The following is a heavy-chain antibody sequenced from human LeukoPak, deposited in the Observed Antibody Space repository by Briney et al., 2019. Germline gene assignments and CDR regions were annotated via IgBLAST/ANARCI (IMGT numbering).Heavy chain of an antibody. CDR2: ISSSSSTK. J-gene: IGHJ4*02. CDR1: GFTFSTYS. D-gene: IGHD4/OR15-4a*01. V-gene: IGHV3-48*04. CDR3: ARPIPPNGFDY. Sequence: GGSLRLSCAASGFTFSTYSMNWVRQAPQKGLEWVSYISSSSSTKYYADSVKGRFTISRDNAKNSLYLQMNSLRAEDTAVYYCARPIPPNGFDYWGQGTLVTVSS.